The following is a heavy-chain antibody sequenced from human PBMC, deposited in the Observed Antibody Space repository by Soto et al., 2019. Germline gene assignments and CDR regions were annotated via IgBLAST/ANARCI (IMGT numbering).Heavy chain of an antibody. Sequence: QVQLVESGGGVVQPGRSLRLSCAASGFTFSTYGMHWVRQAPGKGLEWVALIWYDGSNKYYADSVKGRFTISRDNSKNTLYLQMNSLRAEDTAVYYCASDPLTIFGAFDYWGQGTLVTVSS. D-gene: IGHD3-3*01. J-gene: IGHJ4*02. V-gene: IGHV3-33*01. CDR1: GFTFSTYG. CDR2: IWYDGSNK. CDR3: ASDPLTIFGAFDY.